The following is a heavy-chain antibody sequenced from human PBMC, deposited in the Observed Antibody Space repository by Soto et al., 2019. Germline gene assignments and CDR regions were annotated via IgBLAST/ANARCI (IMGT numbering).Heavy chain of an antibody. V-gene: IGHV4-4*07. D-gene: IGHD1-1*01. J-gene: IGHJ5*02. CDR2: IYATGTT. CDR1: GASISGYY. Sequence: KTSETLSLTCTVSGASISGYYWSWIRKSAGKGLEWIGRIYATGTTDYNPSLKSRVMMSVDTSKKQFSLKLRSVTAADTAVYYCVRDGTKTLRDWFDPWGPGISVTVSS. CDR3: VRDGTKTLRDWFDP.